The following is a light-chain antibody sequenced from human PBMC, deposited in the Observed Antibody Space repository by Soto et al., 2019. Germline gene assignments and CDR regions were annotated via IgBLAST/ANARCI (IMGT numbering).Light chain of an antibody. CDR1: SSDIGGYDY. V-gene: IGLV2-14*03. CDR3: SSFTSSTTRV. CDR2: DVS. J-gene: IGLJ1*01. Sequence: QSALTQPASVSGSPGQSITISCTGSSSDIGGYDYVSWYQQYPGKAPKLMIYDVSNRPSGVSNRVSGSKSGNTASLTISWLQADDEADYYCSSFTSSTTRVFGTGTKLTVL.